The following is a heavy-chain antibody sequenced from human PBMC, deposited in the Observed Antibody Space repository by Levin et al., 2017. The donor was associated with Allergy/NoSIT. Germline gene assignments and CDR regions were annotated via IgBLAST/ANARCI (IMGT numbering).Heavy chain of an antibody. CDR2: IRQNGGEK. Sequence: GESLKISCAASGFTFSRSCMTWVRQAPGKGLEWVANIRQNGGEKNYVDSLKGRFTISRDNAKNLLYLEMNNLRGEDTALYFCTRDPFDTGSVCVFGSFDVWGRGTRVNV. D-gene: IGHD3-10*01. CDR1: GFTFSRSC. V-gene: IGHV3-7*03. J-gene: IGHJ3*01. CDR3: TRDPFDTGSVCVFGSFDV.